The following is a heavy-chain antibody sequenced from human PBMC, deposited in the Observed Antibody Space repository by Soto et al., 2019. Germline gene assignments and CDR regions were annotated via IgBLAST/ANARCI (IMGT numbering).Heavy chain of an antibody. CDR1: GGTFSSYA. CDR2: IIPIFGTA. Sequence: VKVSCKASGGTFSSYAISWVRQAPGQGLEWMGGIIPIFGTANYAQKFQGRVTITADKSTSTAYMELSSLRSEDTAVYYCARIYYDSSGYYYYGMDVWGQGTTVTVSS. CDR3: ARIYYDSSGYYYYGMDV. V-gene: IGHV1-69*06. D-gene: IGHD3-22*01. J-gene: IGHJ6*02.